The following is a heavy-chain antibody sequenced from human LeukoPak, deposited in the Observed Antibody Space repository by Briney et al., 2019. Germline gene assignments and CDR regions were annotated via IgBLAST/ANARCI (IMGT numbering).Heavy chain of an antibody. CDR1: GYTFTSYG. CDR3: ARDRVYSYGYNYYYYMDV. J-gene: IGHJ6*03. CDR2: ISAYNGNT. Sequence: ASVKVSCKASGYTFTSYGISWVRQAPGQGLEWMGRISAYNGNTNYAQKLQGRVTMTTDTSTSTAYMELRSLRSDDTAVYYCARDRVYSYGYNYYYYMDVWGKGTTVTVSS. V-gene: IGHV1-18*01. D-gene: IGHD5-18*01.